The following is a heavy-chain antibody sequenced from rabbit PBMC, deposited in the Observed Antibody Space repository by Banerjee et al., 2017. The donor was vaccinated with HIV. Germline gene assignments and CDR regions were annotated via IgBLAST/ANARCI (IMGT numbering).Heavy chain of an antibody. D-gene: IGHD6-1*01. CDR3: ARDQCTYGYAGYASPFTL. Sequence: QSLEESGGGLVQPEGSLALTCTASGFTISSSYYMCWVRQAPGKGLEWTGCIGADDGSAYYACRAKGRFTISKTSSTTVTLQMTSLTVEATATYFCARDQCTYGYAGYASPFTLWGRETLVSAS. CDR2: IGADDGSA. CDR1: GFTISSSYY. V-gene: IGHV1S40*01. J-gene: IGHJ4*01.